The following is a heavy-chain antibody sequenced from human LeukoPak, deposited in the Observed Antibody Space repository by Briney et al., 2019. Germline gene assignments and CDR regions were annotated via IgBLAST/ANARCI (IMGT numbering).Heavy chain of an antibody. CDR2: FNHSWGA. Sequence: SETLSLTCGVYSGSFSGYYWTWFRQPPGKGLEWIGEFNHSWGAKYNPSLKSRATISVDTSKNHLSLSLNSVTAADTAVYYCARDARYYGSPFDPWGQGTLVTVSS. CDR3: ARDARYYGSPFDP. CDR1: SGSFSGYY. J-gene: IGHJ5*02. V-gene: IGHV4-34*01. D-gene: IGHD3-10*01.